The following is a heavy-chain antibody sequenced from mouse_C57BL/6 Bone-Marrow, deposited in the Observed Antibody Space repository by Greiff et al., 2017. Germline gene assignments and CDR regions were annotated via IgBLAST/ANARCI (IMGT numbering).Heavy chain of an antibody. CDR2: IYWDDDK. J-gene: IGHJ1*03. D-gene: IGHD2-3*01. V-gene: IGHV8-12*01. Sequence: QVTLKESGPGILQSSQTLSLTCSFSGFSLSTSGMGVSWIRQPSGKGLEWLAHIYWDDDKRYNPSLKSRLTISKDTSRNQVFLKITSVDTADTATYYCARSFEGYHWYFDVWGTGTTVTVSS. CDR3: ARSFEGYHWYFDV. CDR1: GFSLSTSGMG.